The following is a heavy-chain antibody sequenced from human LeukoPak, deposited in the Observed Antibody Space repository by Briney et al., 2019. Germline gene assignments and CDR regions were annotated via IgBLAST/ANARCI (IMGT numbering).Heavy chain of an antibody. V-gene: IGHV4-59*11. Sequence: SETLSLTCTVSGGSISSHYWSWIRQPPGKGLEWIGYIYYSGSTNYNPSLKSRVTISVDTSKNQFSLKLSSVTAADTAVYYCARLSAAAKDYYYMDVWGKGTTVTVSS. J-gene: IGHJ6*03. CDR1: GGSISSHY. CDR3: ARLSAAAKDYYYMDV. CDR2: IYYSGST. D-gene: IGHD2-2*01.